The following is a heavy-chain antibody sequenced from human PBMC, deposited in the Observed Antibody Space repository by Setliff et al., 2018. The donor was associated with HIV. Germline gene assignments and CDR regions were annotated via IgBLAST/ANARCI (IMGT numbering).Heavy chain of an antibody. V-gene: IGHV1-69*05. CDR1: GGTFTT. D-gene: IGHD1-26*01. Sequence: SVKVSCKASGGTFTTITWVRQAPGQGLEWMGGVIPMYNTETYAQKFQDRITITTDESTSTSYMELRSLRSEDTAIYYCARGKIGDSGSSFGNWFDPWGQGTLVTVSS. CDR2: VIPMYNTE. J-gene: IGHJ5*02. CDR3: ARGKIGDSGSSFGNWFDP.